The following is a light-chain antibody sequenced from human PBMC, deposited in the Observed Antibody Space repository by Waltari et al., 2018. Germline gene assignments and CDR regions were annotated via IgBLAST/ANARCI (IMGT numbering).Light chain of an antibody. CDR1: NSDIANYNR. J-gene: IGLJ2*01. CDR3: ISYTTNTRF. CDR2: DVH. V-gene: IGLV2-18*02. Sequence: QSALTQPPSVSGSPGQSVTISCTGTNSDIANYNRVSWYQQSPGTAPKLIIYDVHNRPSGVSDLFSGSKSGNTASLTISGLQAGDEADYDCISYTTNTRFFGGETKVTVL.